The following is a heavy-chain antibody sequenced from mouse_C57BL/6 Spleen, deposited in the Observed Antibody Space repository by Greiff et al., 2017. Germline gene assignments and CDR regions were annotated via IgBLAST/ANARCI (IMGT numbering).Heavy chain of an antibody. V-gene: IGHV3-1*01. J-gene: IGHJ3*01. D-gene: IGHD1-1*01. CDR1: GYSITSGYD. CDR3: ARAGGSSTWFAD. CDR2: ISYSGST. Sequence: VQLKQSGPGMVKPSQSLSLTCTVTGYSITSGYDWHWIRHFPGNKLEWMGYISYSGSTNYNPSLKSRISITNDTSKNHFLLKLNSVTTEDTATYYCARAGGSSTWFADWGQGTLVTVSA.